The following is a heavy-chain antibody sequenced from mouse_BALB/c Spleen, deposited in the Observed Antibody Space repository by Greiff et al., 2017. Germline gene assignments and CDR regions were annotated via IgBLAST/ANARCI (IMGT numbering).Heavy chain of an antibody. CDR3: ARFYYDYDFYAMDY. D-gene: IGHD2-4*01. V-gene: IGHV1-87*01. CDR1: GYTFTSYW. J-gene: IGHJ4*01. CDR2: IYPGDGDT. Sequence: VQLQQSGAELARPGASVKLSCKASGYTFTSYWMQWVKQRPGQGLEWIGAIYPGDGDTRYTQKFKGKATLTADKSSSTAYMQLSSLASEDSAVYYCARFYYDYDFYAMDYWGQGTSVTVSS.